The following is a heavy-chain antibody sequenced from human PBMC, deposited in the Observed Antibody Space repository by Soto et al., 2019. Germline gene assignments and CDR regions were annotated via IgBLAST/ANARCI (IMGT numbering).Heavy chain of an antibody. CDR3: ARGLSGYYGFDY. Sequence: PGGSLRLSCAASGVTFSSYWMHWVRQVPGKGLVWVSRIKGDGTNTGYADSVKGRFTISRDNVKNTLYLQMNSLRAEDTAVYYCARGLSGYYGFDYWGQGTLVTVSS. D-gene: IGHD5-12*01. CDR2: IKGDGTNT. V-gene: IGHV3-74*01. J-gene: IGHJ4*02. CDR1: GVTFSSYW.